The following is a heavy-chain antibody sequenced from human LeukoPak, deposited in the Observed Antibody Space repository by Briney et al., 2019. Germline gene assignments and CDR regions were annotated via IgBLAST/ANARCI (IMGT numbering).Heavy chain of an antibody. D-gene: IGHD5-12*01. CDR1: GFTFSAYS. CDR2: ISSSGSPI. V-gene: IGHV3-48*02. Sequence: GGSLRLSCAASGFTFSAYSMKWVRQAPGKGLEGVSYISSSGSPIYYADSVKGRFTISRDNAKNSLYLQMNSLRDEDTAVYFCARDHIVATPFDYWGQGTLVTVSS. J-gene: IGHJ4*02. CDR3: ARDHIVATPFDY.